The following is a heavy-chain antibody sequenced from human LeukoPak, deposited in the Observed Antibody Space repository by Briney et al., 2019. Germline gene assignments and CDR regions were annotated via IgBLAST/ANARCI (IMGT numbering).Heavy chain of an antibody. J-gene: IGHJ4*02. D-gene: IGHD7-27*01. Sequence: GRSLRLSCAASGFTFSSWGMHWVRQAPGKGLEWVALISYDGTNNNYADSVKGRFTISRDDSKNTLYLQMNSLRAEDTAVYYCAKDGASWRDPGAYWGQGTLVTVSS. CDR2: ISYDGTNN. V-gene: IGHV3-30*18. CDR1: GFTFSSWG. CDR3: AKDGASWRDPGAY.